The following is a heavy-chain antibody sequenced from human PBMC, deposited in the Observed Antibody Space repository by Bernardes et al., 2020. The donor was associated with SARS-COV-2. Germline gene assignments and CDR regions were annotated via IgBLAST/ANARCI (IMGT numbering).Heavy chain of an antibody. CDR2: ISNDGAST. V-gene: IGHV3-64D*06. J-gene: IGHJ4*02. CDR3: VKGSVAVAGVDY. CDR1: GFTFSSYT. Sequence: GGSLRRSCSVSGFTFSSYTMHWVRQAPGKGLEYVSAISNDGASTFYADSVKGRFIISRDNSKNTLYLQMSSLRVEETAIYYCVKGSVAVAGVDYWGQGTLVTVSS. D-gene: IGHD6-19*01.